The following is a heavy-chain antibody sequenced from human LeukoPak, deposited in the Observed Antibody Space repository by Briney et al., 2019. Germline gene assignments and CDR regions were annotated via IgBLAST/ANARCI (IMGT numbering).Heavy chain of an antibody. CDR3: ARDFVEVYALYYFDY. Sequence: GGSLRLSCAASGFTFNSYSMNWVRQAPGKGLEWVSSISSSSSYIYYADSVKGRFTISRDNAKNSLYLQMNSLRAEDTAVYYCARDFVEVYALYYFDYWGQGTLVTVSS. CDR2: ISSSSSYI. J-gene: IGHJ4*02. CDR1: GFTFNSYS. D-gene: IGHD2-8*01. V-gene: IGHV3-21*01.